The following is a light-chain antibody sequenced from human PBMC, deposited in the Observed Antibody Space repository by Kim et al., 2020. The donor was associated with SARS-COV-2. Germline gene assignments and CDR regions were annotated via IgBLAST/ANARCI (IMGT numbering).Light chain of an antibody. J-gene: IGLJ2*01. CDR1: SSNIGNND. CDR3: ETWDSSLSAVV. V-gene: IGLV1-51*01. CDR2: DNN. Sequence: GQKVTISCSGSSSNIGNNDVSWYQHLPGTAPKLVIYDNNRRPSGIPDRFSGSKSGTSATLGITGLQTGDEADYYCETWDSSLSAVVFGGGTQLTVL.